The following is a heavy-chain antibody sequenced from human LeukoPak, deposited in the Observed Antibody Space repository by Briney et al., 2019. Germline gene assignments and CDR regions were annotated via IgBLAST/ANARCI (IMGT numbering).Heavy chain of an antibody. D-gene: IGHD5-12*01. CDR2: INPNSGGT. CDR3: ARDAGLRGYSGYEWNY. V-gene: IGHV1-2*04. Sequence: GASVKVSCKASGYTFTGYYMHWVRQAPGQGLEWMGWINPNSGGTNYAQKFQGWVTMTRDTSISTAYMELSRLRSDDTAVCYCARDAGLRGYSGYEWNYWGQGTLVAVSS. J-gene: IGHJ4*02. CDR1: GYTFTGYY.